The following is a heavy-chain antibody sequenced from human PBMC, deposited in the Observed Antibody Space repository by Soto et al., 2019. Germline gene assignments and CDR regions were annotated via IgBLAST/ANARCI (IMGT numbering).Heavy chain of an antibody. D-gene: IGHD3-10*01. Sequence: QVQLVESGGGVVQPGRSLRLSCAASGFAFSSYGMHWVRQAPGKGLEWVTVIWSGGSDKYYADSVKGRFTISRDNSKNTLYLQMNSLRAEDTADYYCARVYGSGTYPIDYWGQGTLVTVSS. J-gene: IGHJ4*02. CDR1: GFAFSSYG. CDR2: IWSGGSDK. CDR3: ARVYGSGTYPIDY. V-gene: IGHV3-33*01.